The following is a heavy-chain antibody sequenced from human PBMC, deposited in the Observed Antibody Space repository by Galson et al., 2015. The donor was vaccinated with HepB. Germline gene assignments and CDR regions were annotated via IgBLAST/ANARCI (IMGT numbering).Heavy chain of an antibody. CDR3: ARAPHDYDSDSGFYFVGEYSY. V-gene: IGHV1-2*02. CDR1: GYTFAGYY. J-gene: IGHJ4*02. CDR2: INPNSGGT. Sequence: SVKVSCKASGYTFAGYYIHWVRQAPGQGLEWMGCINPNSGGTDSAQKFRGRVTLTRDTSFSTAYMELSSLRPDDAAVYYCARAPHDYDSDSGFYFVGEYSYWGQGTLVTVSS. D-gene: IGHD3-22*01.